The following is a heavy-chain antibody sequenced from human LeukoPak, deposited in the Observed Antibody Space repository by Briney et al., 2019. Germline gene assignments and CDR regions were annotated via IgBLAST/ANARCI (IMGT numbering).Heavy chain of an antibody. CDR3: ARDPPYYYGSGSILTDY. CDR1: GFTFSSYT. D-gene: IGHD3-10*01. Sequence: GGSLRLPCAASGFTFSSYTMNWVRQAPGKGLEWVSSISSSSISIYYADSVKGRFTIFRDNAKNSLYLQMSSLRAEDTAVYYCARDPPYYYGSGSILTDYWGQGTLVTVSS. CDR2: ISSSSISI. V-gene: IGHV3-21*01. J-gene: IGHJ4*02.